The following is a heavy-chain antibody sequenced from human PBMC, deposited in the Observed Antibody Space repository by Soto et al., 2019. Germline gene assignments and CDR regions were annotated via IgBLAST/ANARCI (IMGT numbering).Heavy chain of an antibody. Sequence: EVQLVESGGGLVQPGWSLRLSCAASGFTFSSYWMSWVRQAPGKGLEWVANIKQDGSEKYDVDSVKGRFTISRDNAKNSLYLQMNSLRAEDTAVYYCARRGYYYGSGSRAPGVNFDIWGQGTMVTVSS. CDR1: GFTFSSYW. V-gene: IGHV3-7*01. J-gene: IGHJ3*02. D-gene: IGHD3-10*01. CDR3: ARRGYYYGSGSRAPGVNFDI. CDR2: IKQDGSEK.